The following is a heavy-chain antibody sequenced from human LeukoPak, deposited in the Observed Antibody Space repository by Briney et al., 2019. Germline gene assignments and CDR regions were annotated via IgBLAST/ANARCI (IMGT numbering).Heavy chain of an antibody. CDR1: GGSISSSSYY. V-gene: IGHV4-39*01. CDR3: ARRARYYDILTGYSQGGWFDP. D-gene: IGHD3-9*01. J-gene: IGHJ5*02. Sequence: SETLSLTCTVSGGSISSSSYYWGWIRQPPGKGLEWIGSIYYSGSTYYNPSLKSRVTISVDTSKNQFSLKLSSVTAADTAVYYCARRARYYDILTGYSQGGWFDPWGQGTLVTVSS. CDR2: IYYSGST.